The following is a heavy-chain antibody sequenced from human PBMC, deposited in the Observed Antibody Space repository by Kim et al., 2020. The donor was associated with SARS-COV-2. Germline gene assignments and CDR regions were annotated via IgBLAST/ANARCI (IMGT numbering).Heavy chain of an antibody. J-gene: IGHJ4*02. D-gene: IGHD2-21*01. Sequence: GGSLRLSCAASGFTFSGSRIHWVRQASGKGLEWVGRIRSKANNYATAYGASVKGRFTISRDDAKNTAYLQMNSLKTDDTAVYYCTTLTEGGGRWCWGQGTLVTVSS. V-gene: IGHV3-73*01. CDR2: IRSKANNYAT. CDR1: GFTFSGSR. CDR3: TTLTEGGGRWC.